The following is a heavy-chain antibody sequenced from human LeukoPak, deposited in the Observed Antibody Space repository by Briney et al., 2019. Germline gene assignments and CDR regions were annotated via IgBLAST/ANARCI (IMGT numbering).Heavy chain of an antibody. V-gene: IGHV1-46*01. D-gene: IGHD5-18*01. CDR1: GYTFTSYG. CDR3: ARGFQIQLWRVPDY. Sequence: GASVKVSCKASGYTFTSYGISWVRQAPGQGLEWMGMIVPSGGSTTYAQKFQGRVPMTRDTSTSTVYMELSSLRSEDTAVFYCARGFQIQLWRVPDYWGQGTLVTVSS. CDR2: IVPSGGST. J-gene: IGHJ4*02.